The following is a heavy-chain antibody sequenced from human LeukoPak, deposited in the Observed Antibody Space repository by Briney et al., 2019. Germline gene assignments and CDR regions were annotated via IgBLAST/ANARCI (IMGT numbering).Heavy chain of an antibody. V-gene: IGHV1-69*13. Sequence: SVKVSCKASGGTFSSYAISWVRQAPGQGLEWMGGIIPIFGTANYAQKFQGRVTITADESTSTAYMELSSLRSEDTAVYYCASSDRIAARRYMDVWGKGTTVTVSS. CDR2: IIPIFGTA. J-gene: IGHJ6*03. D-gene: IGHD6-6*01. CDR1: GGTFSSYA. CDR3: ASSDRIAARRYMDV.